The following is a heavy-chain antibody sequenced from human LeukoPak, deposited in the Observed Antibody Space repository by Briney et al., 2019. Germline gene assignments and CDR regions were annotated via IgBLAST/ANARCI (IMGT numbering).Heavy chain of an antibody. CDR3: AKDQVDDSSGYYYWDY. CDR1: GFTFSSYA. V-gene: IGHV3-23*01. D-gene: IGHD3-22*01. J-gene: IGHJ4*02. CDR2: ISGSGGST. Sequence: GGSLRLSCAASGFTFSSYAMSWVRQAPGKELEWVSAISGSGGSTYYADSVKGRFTISRDNSKNTLYLQMNSLRAEDTAVYYCAKDQVDDSSGYYYWDYWGQGTLVTVSS.